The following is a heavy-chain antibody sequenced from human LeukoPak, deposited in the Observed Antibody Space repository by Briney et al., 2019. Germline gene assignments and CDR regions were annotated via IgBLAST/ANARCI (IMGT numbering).Heavy chain of an antibody. Sequence: PSETLSLTCTVSGGSISSSSYYWGWIRQPPGKGLVWIGTIYYSGSTYHNPSLKSRVTISVDTSKNQFSLKLSSVTAADTAVYYCARHASLSIAAYFEYWGQGTLVTVSS. CDR1: GGSISSSSYY. V-gene: IGHV4-39*01. D-gene: IGHD6-6*01. CDR2: IYYSGST. J-gene: IGHJ4*02. CDR3: ARHASLSIAAYFEY.